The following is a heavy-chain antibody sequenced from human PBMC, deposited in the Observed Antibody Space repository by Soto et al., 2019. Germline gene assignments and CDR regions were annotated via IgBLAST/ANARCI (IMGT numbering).Heavy chain of an antibody. J-gene: IGHJ3*02. CDR2: ISGSGGST. Sequence: GGSLRLSCAASGFTFSSYAMSWVRQAPGKGLEWVSAISGSGGSTYYADSVKGRFTISRDNSKNTLYLQMNSLRAEDTAVYYCANDPWSVRFGDAFDIWGQGTMVTVSS. CDR1: GFTFSSYA. D-gene: IGHD3-10*01. V-gene: IGHV3-23*01. CDR3: ANDPWSVRFGDAFDI.